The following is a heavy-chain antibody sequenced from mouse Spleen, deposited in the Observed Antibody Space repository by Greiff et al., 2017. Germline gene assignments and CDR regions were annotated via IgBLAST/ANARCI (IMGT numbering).Heavy chain of an antibody. D-gene: IGHD2-1*01. CDR1: GYTFTSYY. V-gene: IGHV1S81*02. CDR2: INPSNGGT. J-gene: IGHJ4*01. CDR3: TRLGGNYGYYAMDY. Sequence: VQLKESGAELVKPGASVKLSCKASGYTFTSYYMYWVKQRPGQGLEWIGEINPSNGGTNFNEKFKSKATLTVDKSSSTAYMQLSSLTSEDSAVYYCTRLGGNYGYYAMDYWGQGTSVTVSS.